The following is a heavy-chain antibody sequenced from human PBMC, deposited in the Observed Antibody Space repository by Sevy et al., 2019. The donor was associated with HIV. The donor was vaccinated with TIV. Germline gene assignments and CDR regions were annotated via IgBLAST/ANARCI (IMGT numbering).Heavy chain of an antibody. CDR1: GYSFTSYW. J-gene: IGHJ5*01. V-gene: IGHV5-51*01. CDR2: IYPGDSDT. CDR3: ARKYYDILTCYYRFDS. Sequence: GESLKISCKGSGYSFTSYWIGWVRQMPGKGLEWMGIIYPGDSDTRYSPSFQGQVTISADKSISTAYLQWSSLKASDTAMYYCARKYYDILTCYYRFDSWGQGTLVTVSS. D-gene: IGHD3-9*01.